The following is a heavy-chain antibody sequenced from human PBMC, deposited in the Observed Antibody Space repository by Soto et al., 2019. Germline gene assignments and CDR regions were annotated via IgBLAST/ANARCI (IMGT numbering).Heavy chain of an antibody. CDR2: IYYSGST. CDR3: ARQSILWWFDF. CDR1: GGSISSSDNF. D-gene: IGHD2-21*01. Sequence: PSETLSLTCAVSGGSISSSDNFWGWIRQPPGKGLEWIGTIYYSGSTYYNPSLKSRVTISVDTSKNQFSLKLSSVTAADTAVYYCARQSILWWFDFWGQGTLVTVSS. V-gene: IGHV4-39*01. J-gene: IGHJ4*02.